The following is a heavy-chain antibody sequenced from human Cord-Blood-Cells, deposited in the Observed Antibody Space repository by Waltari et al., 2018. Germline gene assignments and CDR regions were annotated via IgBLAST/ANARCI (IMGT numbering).Heavy chain of an antibody. CDR1: GGSISSYS. CDR2: IYYSGST. D-gene: IGHD3-22*01. J-gene: IGHJ3*02. V-gene: IGHV4-59*08. CDR3: ARRGYYDSSGYYPYDAYDI. Sequence: QVQLQESGPGLVKPSETLSLTCTVSGGSISSYSWSWIRQPPGKGLEWIGYIYYSGSTNYNPSLKSRVTISVDTSKNQFSLKLSSVTTADTAVYYCARRGYYDSSGYYPYDAYDIWGQGTMVTVSS.